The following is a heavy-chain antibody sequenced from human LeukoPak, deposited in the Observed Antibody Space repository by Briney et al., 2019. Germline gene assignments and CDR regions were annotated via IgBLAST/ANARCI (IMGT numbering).Heavy chain of an antibody. D-gene: IGHD2-21*02. V-gene: IGHV5-51*01. CDR1: GYSFTSYW. CDR2: IYPGDSNT. Sequence: GESLKISCQGSGYSFTSYWIGWVRQMPGKGLEWMGFIYPGDSNTRYSPSFQGQVTISADKSISTAYLQWSSLKTSDTAMYYCARRAYCGGDCYIDFWGQGTPVTVSS. J-gene: IGHJ4*02. CDR3: ARRAYCGGDCYIDF.